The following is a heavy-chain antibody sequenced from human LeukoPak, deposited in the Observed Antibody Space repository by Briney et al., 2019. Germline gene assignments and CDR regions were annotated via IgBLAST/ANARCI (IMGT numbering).Heavy chain of an antibody. J-gene: IGHJ3*02. CDR2: INAGNGNT. Sequence: ASVKVSCKASGYTFTSYAMHWVRQAPGQRLEWMGWINAGNGNTKYSQKFQGRVTITRDTSASTAYMELSSLRSEDTAVYYCARSVQARGGNEAAWFGDDFLSAFDIWGQGTMVTVSS. CDR3: ARSVQARGGNEAAWFGDDFLSAFDI. D-gene: IGHD3-10*01. V-gene: IGHV1-3*01. CDR1: GYTFTSYA.